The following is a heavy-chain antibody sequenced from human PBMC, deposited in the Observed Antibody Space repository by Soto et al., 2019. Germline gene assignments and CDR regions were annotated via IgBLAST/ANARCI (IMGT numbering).Heavy chain of an antibody. CDR1: GYTFTGYH. D-gene: IGHD1-7*01. Sequence: APVKVSCKASGYTFTGYHIHWVRQAPGQGLEWVGIINPSGGSTSYAQKFQGRVTMTRDTSTSTVYMELSSLRSEDTAVYYCARDLPYNWNYDNGMDVWGQGTTVTVSS. CDR2: INPSGGST. J-gene: IGHJ6*02. CDR3: ARDLPYNWNYDNGMDV. V-gene: IGHV1-46*01.